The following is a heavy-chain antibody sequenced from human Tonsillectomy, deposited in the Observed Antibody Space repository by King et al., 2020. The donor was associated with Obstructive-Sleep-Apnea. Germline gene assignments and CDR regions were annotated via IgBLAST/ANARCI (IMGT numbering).Heavy chain of an antibody. V-gene: IGHV3-48*04. D-gene: IGHD3-16*01. J-gene: IGHJ3*02. CDR2: ISSSTGTI. CDR1: GFTVSSYS. CDR3: ARMGASDAFDI. Sequence: QLVQSGGGLIQPGGSLRLSCAASGFTVSSYSMNWVRQAPGKGLEWVSYISSSTGTIYYVDSVKGRFTISRDNAKNSLYLQMNSLRVGDTAVYYCARMGASDAFDIWGQGTMVTVSS.